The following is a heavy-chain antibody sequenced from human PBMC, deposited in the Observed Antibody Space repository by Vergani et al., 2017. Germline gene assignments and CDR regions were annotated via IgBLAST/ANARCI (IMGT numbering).Heavy chain of an antibody. CDR1: GGTFSSYA. CDR3: ATGTTELRFLDLDY. CDR2: FDPEDGAT. D-gene: IGHD3-3*01. V-gene: IGHV1-24*01. J-gene: IGHJ4*02. Sequence: QVQLVQSGAEVKKPGSSVKVSCKASGGTFSSYAISWVRQAPGKGLEWMGGFDPEDGATIYAQKFQGRVTMTEDTSTDTVYMELSSLRSEDTAVYYCATGTTELRFLDLDYWGQGTLVTVSS.